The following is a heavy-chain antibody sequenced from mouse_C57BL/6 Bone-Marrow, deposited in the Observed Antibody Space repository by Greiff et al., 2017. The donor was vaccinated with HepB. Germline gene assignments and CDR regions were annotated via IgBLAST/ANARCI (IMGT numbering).Heavy chain of an antibody. Sequence: QVQLKQSGPELVKPGASVKISCKASGYAFSSSWMNWVKQRPGKGLEWLGRIYPGDGDTNYNGKFKGKATLTADKSSSTAYMQLSSLTSEDSAVYFWARQLRLQNYFDYWGQGTTLTVSS. CDR3: ARQLRLQNYFDY. CDR2: IYPGDGDT. V-gene: IGHV1-82*01. J-gene: IGHJ2*01. D-gene: IGHD3-2*02. CDR1: GYAFSSSW.